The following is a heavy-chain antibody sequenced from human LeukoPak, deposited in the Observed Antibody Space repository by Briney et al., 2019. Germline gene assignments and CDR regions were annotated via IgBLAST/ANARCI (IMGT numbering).Heavy chain of an antibody. V-gene: IGHV3-9*01. CDR3: AKDYLTGGYSYPRDKLSSAFDI. Sequence: QPGGSLRLSCAASGFTFSSYWMSWVRQAPGKGLEWVSGISWNSGSIGYADSVKGRFTISRDNAKNSLYLQMNSLRAEDTALYYCAKDYLTGGYSYPRDKLSSAFDIWGQGTMVTVSS. D-gene: IGHD5-18*01. CDR1: GFTFSSYW. J-gene: IGHJ3*02. CDR2: ISWNSGSI.